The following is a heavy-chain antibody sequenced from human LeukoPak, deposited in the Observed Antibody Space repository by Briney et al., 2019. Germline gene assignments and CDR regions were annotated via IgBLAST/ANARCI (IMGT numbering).Heavy chain of an antibody. V-gene: IGHV4-4*07. CDR2: IYTSGST. D-gene: IGHD2-2*01. J-gene: IGHJ5*02. Sequence: SETLSLTCTVSGGSISGYYWSWIRQPAGKGLEWIGRIYTSGSTDPNPSLKSPVTMSLATSTNHFSLKLSSLTAADTAVYYCARDSSCSTTTCFGFDPWGQGPLVPVSS. CDR3: ARDSSCSTTTCFGFDP. CDR1: GGSISGYY.